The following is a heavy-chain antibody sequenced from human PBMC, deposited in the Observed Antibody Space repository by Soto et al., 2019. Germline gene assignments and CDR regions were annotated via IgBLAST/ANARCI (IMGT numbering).Heavy chain of an antibody. CDR1: GGTFSSYA. CDR3: ANMTPASFNNWFDP. Sequence: QVQLVQSGAEVKKPGSSVKVSCKASGGTFSSYAISWVRQAPGQGLEWMGGIIPIFGTANYAQKFQGRVTXXAXEXXSTACMELRSLRSEDTAVYYWANMTPASFNNWFDPWGQGTLVTVSS. J-gene: IGHJ5*02. CDR2: IIPIFGTA. V-gene: IGHV1-69*12. D-gene: IGHD2-15*01.